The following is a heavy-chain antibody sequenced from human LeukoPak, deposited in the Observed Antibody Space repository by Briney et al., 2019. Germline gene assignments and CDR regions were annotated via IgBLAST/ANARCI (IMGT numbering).Heavy chain of an antibody. V-gene: IGHV3-11*01. CDR2: ISSSGSTI. Sequence: GRSLRLSCAASGFTFSDYYMSWIRQAPGKGLEWVSYISSSGSTIYYADSVKGRFTISRDNAKNSLYLQMNSLRAEDTAVYYCAKDRGTMIVVVTSDAFDIWGQGTMVTVSS. D-gene: IGHD3-22*01. CDR1: GFTFSDYY. J-gene: IGHJ3*02. CDR3: AKDRGTMIVVVTSDAFDI.